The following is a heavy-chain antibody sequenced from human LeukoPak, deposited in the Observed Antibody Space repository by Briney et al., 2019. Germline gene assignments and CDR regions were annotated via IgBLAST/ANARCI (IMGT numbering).Heavy chain of an antibody. CDR3: ARHAPITIFGVVTVLDY. D-gene: IGHD3-3*01. V-gene: IGHV4-39*01. Sequence: SETLSLTCTVSGGSNSSSSYYWGWIRQPPGKGLEWIGSIYYSGSTYYNPSLKSRVTISVDTSKNQFSLKLSSVTAADTAVYYCARHAPITIFGVVTVLDYWGQGTLVTVSS. CDR2: IYYSGST. CDR1: GGSNSSSSYY. J-gene: IGHJ4*02.